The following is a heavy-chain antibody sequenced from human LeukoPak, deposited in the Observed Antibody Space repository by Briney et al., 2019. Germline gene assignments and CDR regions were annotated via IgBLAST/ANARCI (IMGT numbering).Heavy chain of an antibody. CDR3: ARGPPHGGTYFDY. CDR2: IYYSGST. J-gene: IGHJ4*02. V-gene: IGHV4-39*07. D-gene: IGHD2-15*01. CDR1: GGSISSSSYY. Sequence: PSETLSLTCTVSGGSISSSSYYWGWIRQPPGKGLEWIGSIYYSGSTYYNPSLKSRVTISVDTSKNQFSLKLSSATAADTAVYYCARGPPHGGTYFDYWGQGTLVTVSS.